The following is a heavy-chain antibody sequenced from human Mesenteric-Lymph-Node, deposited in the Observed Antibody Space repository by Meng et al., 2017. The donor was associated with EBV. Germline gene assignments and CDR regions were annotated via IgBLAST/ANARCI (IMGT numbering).Heavy chain of an antibody. J-gene: IGHJ4*02. V-gene: IGHV6-1*01. CDR3: ARAVAGKGTYDS. Sequence: QLQPQKSGPGLVKPPQTLFLTWAISGDSVSSNSVGWAWIRQSPSRGLEWLGRTYYRSKWYNDYALSVESRITMNPDTSKNQFSLQLNSVTPDDTALYYCARAVAGKGTYDSWGQGTLVTVSS. CDR1: GDSVSSNSVG. CDR2: TYYRSKWYN. D-gene: IGHD6-19*01.